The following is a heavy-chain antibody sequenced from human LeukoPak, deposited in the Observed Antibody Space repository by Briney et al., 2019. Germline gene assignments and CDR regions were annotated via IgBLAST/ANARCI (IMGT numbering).Heavy chain of an antibody. Sequence: GGSLRLSCTASGFTFNIFGMHWVRQVPGNGLEWLAVLWADGNTAHYADSVKGRFTISRDNSKNTLYLQMNSLRAEDTAVYYCASRGLTGTTSYNFFDPWGQGTLVTVSS. CDR1: GFTFNIFG. J-gene: IGHJ5*02. V-gene: IGHV3-33*01. CDR2: LWADGNTA. D-gene: IGHD1-20*01. CDR3: ASRGLTGTTSYNFFDP.